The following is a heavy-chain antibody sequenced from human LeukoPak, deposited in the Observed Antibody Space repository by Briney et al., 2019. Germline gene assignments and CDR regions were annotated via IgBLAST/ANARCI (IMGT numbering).Heavy chain of an antibody. CDR3: AGLHNGGWYSH. D-gene: IGHD6-19*01. J-gene: IGHJ4*02. CDR1: GFTVSSNY. V-gene: IGHV3-66*01. CDR2: IYSGGTT. Sequence: GGSLRLSCAASGFTVSSNYMSWVRQAPGKGLEGVSVIYSGGTTYYADSVKGRFTISRDNSKNMLYLQMNSLRAEDTAVYYCAGLHNGGWYSHWGQGTLVTVSS.